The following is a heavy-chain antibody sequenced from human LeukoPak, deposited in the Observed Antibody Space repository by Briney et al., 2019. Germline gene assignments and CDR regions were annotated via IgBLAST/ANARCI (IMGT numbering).Heavy chain of an antibody. CDR1: GGSFSGYY. Sequence: SETLSLICAVYGGSFSGYYWSWIRQPPGKGLEWIGEINHSGSTNYNPSLKSRVTISVDTSKNQFSLKLSSVTAADTAVYYCARGANYGYWGQGTLVTVSS. D-gene: IGHD2-15*01. CDR3: ARGANYGY. V-gene: IGHV4-34*01. CDR2: INHSGST. J-gene: IGHJ4*02.